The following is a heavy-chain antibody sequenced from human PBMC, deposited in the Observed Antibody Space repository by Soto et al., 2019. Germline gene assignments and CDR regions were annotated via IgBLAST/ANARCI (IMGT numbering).Heavy chain of an antibody. V-gene: IGHV3-9*01. CDR2: ISWNSGSI. CDR3: AKAWRLVDTAPAGGMDV. CDR1: GFTFDDYA. Sequence: EVQLVESGGGLVQPGRSLRLSCAASGFTFDDYAMHWVRQAPGKGLEWVSGISWNSGSIGYADSVKGRFTISRDNAKNSLYLQMNSLRAEDTALYYCAKAWRLVDTAPAGGMDVWGQGTTVTVSS. D-gene: IGHD5-18*01. J-gene: IGHJ6*02.